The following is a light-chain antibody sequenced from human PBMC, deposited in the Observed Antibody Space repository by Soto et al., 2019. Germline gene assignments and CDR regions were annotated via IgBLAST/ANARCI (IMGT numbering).Light chain of an antibody. CDR1: QSFSNNY. J-gene: IGKJ5*01. V-gene: IGKV3-20*01. CDR2: GAS. Sequence: EIVLTQSPGTLSLSPGERATLSCRASQSFSNNYLAWYQQKPGQAPRLLIYGASSRATGIPDRFSGSGSGTDFTLTISRLEPEDFAVYYCQQYGSSPPTFGQGTRLEIK. CDR3: QQYGSSPPT.